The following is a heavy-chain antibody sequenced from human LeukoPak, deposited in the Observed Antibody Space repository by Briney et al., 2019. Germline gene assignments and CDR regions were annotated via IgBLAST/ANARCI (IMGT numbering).Heavy chain of an antibody. Sequence: GGSLRLSCAASGFTFSSYAMSWVRQAPGKGLEWVSAISGSGGSTYYADSVKGRFTISRDNSKNTLYLQMNSLRAEDTAVYYCARAITRPGGIVVVPAYYFDYWGQGTLVTVSS. CDR2: ISGSGGST. J-gene: IGHJ4*02. D-gene: IGHD2-2*01. CDR3: ARAITRPGGIVVVPAYYFDY. CDR1: GFTFSSYA. V-gene: IGHV3-23*01.